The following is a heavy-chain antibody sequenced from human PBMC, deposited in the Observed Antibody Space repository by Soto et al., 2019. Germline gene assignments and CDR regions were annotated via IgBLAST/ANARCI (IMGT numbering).Heavy chain of an antibody. Sequence: GESLKISCAASGFTVSSNYMSWVRQAPGKGLEWVSVIYSGGSTYYADSVKGRFTISRDNSKNTLYLQMNSLRAEDTAVYYCARYRPTTAMASAFDIWGQGTMVTVSS. J-gene: IGHJ3*02. CDR2: IYSGGST. D-gene: IGHD5-18*01. CDR3: ARYRPTTAMASAFDI. CDR1: GFTVSSNY. V-gene: IGHV3-53*01.